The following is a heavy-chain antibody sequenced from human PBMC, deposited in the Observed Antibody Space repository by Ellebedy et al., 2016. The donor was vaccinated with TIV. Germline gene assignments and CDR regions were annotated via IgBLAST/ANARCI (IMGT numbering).Heavy chain of an antibody. V-gene: IGHV4-59*01. D-gene: IGHD3-10*01. CDR2: IYYSGNT. Sequence: GSLRLXXTVSGGSLNNYFWSWIRQPPGKGLEWIGYIYYSGNTNYNPSLKSRVTMSVDTSRNQLSLRLISVTAADTAVYYCARTRGGIVRGIDYWGQGILVTVSS. J-gene: IGHJ4*02. CDR1: GGSLNNYF. CDR3: ARTRGGIVRGIDY.